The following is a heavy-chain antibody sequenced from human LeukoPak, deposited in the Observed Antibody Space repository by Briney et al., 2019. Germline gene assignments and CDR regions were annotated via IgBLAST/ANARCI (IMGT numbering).Heavy chain of an antibody. V-gene: IGHV4-61*02. CDR1: GDSISSGSYY. J-gene: IGHJ4*02. D-gene: IGHD1-26*01. CDR2: FQPSGNT. CDR3: ARDRGSGNYDY. Sequence: SQTLSLTCTVSGDSISSGSYYWSWIRQPAGKGLEWIGRFQPSGNTNYNPSLKSRLTLSVDTSKNQFSLKLTSVTAADTAVYYCARDRGSGNYDYWGQGTLVTVSS.